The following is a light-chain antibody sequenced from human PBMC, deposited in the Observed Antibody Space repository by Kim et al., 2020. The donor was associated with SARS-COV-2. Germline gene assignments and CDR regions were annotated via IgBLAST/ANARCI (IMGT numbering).Light chain of an antibody. CDR3: QAYDNSLSGVG. V-gene: IGLV1-40*01. Sequence: RVTVTGTGGSSNIGAGYDVHWYQQSTGTAPKLSIYGNSNRPSGVPDRFAGSKAGTAASLAITGLQAEEDADYYCQAYDNSLSGVGFGGGTQLTVL. J-gene: IGLJ2*01. CDR2: GNS. CDR1: SSNIGAGYD.